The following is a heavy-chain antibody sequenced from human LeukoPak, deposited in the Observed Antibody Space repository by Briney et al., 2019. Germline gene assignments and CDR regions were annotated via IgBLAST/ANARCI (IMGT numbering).Heavy chain of an antibody. CDR3: ARRLSYYFGVDV. J-gene: IGHJ6*02. V-gene: IGHV4-39*01. CDR1: GGSINNDGYY. CDR2: VSYSGNT. Sequence: SETLSLTCGVSGGSINNDGYYWGWIRQPPGRGLEWIARVSYSGNTYYSPSLKSRVTISVDTSKNKFSLKLRCETAADTAVYYCARRLSYYFGVDVWGQGTTVIVSS.